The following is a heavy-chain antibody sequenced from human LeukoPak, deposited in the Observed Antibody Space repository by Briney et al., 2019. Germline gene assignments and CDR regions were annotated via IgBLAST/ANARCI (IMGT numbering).Heavy chain of an antibody. Sequence: ASVKVSCKASGGTFSSYAISWVRQAPGQGLEWMGGIIPIFGTANYAQKFQGRVTITADESTSTAYMELSSLRSEDTAVYYCARKALKTAMDNAYYFDYWGQGTLVTVSS. J-gene: IGHJ4*02. CDR1: GGTFSSYA. V-gene: IGHV1-69*13. D-gene: IGHD5-18*01. CDR3: ARKALKTAMDNAYYFDY. CDR2: IIPIFGTA.